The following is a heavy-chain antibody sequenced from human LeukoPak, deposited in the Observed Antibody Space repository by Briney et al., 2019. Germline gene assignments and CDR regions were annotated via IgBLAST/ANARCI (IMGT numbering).Heavy chain of an antibody. CDR2: IYYTGST. CDR3: ARGASGNYHYFDY. D-gene: IGHD1-26*01. V-gene: IGHV4-31*03. J-gene: IGHJ4*02. Sequence: SETLSLTCSVSGGSLSSGGYHWSWIRQHPGKGLEWIGFIYYTGSTYYNPSLKSRVTISVDTSKNQFSLKLSSVTAADTAVYYCARGASGNYHYFDYWGQGTLVTVSS. CDR1: GGSLSSGGYH.